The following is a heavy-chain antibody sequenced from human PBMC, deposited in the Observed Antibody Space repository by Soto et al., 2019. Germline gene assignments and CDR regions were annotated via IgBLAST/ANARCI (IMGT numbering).Heavy chain of an antibody. CDR1: GYTFTGYY. J-gene: IGHJ4*02. V-gene: IGHV1-2*04. CDR3: ARSESGLYYYDSSGYSQFDY. CDR2: INPNSGGT. Sequence: QVPLVQSGAEVKKPGASVKVSCKASGYTFTGYYMHWVRQAPGQGLEWMGWINPNSGGTNYAQKFQGWVTMTRDTSISTAYMELSRLRSDDTAVYYCARSESGLYYYDSSGYSQFDYWGQGTLVTVSS. D-gene: IGHD3-22*01.